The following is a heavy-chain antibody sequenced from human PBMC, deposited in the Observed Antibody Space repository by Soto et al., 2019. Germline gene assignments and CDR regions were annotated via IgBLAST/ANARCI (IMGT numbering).Heavy chain of an antibody. Sequence: SETLSLTCTVSVGSISSYYWSWIRQPPGRGLEWIGFIYYTGSTNYNPSLKSRVTISVDTSKNQFSLKLTSVTAADTAVYYCARVAGLTMGRGDYFDFWGQGTLVTVSS. CDR2: IYYTGST. J-gene: IGHJ4*02. CDR1: VGSISSYY. D-gene: IGHD3-10*01. V-gene: IGHV4-59*01. CDR3: ARVAGLTMGRGDYFDF.